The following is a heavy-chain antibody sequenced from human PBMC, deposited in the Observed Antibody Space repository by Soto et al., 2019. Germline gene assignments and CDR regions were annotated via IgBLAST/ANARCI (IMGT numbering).Heavy chain of an antibody. CDR3: ARLQFYDFWSGSDPMDV. CDR1: GGSVSSGSYQ. Sequence: QVQLQESGPGLVKPSETLSLTCTVSGGSVSSGSYQWSWIRQSPGKGLEWIGYVNFSGSTKYNPSLKSRVTISVDTAKNQFSLKRTSVTAADTALYFCARLQFYDFWSGSDPMDVWGQGTTVTVSS. D-gene: IGHD3-3*01. CDR2: VNFSGST. J-gene: IGHJ6*02. V-gene: IGHV4-61*01.